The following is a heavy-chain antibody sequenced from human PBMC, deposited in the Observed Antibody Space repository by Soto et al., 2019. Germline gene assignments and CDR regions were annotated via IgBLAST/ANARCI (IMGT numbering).Heavy chain of an antibody. J-gene: IGHJ6*02. CDR2: IYYTGST. CDR1: GGSISSGGYY. CDR3: SCSGHSEDYSFYGMDV. V-gene: IGHV4-31*03. Sequence: QVQLQESGPGLVKPSQTLSLTCTVSGGSISSGGYYWSWIRQHPGKGLEWIGYIYYTGSTYYNPSLKSRLTISVDTSKNQFSLKLSSVTAADTAVYYCSCSGHSEDYSFYGMDVWGQGTTVTVSS. D-gene: IGHD2-15*01.